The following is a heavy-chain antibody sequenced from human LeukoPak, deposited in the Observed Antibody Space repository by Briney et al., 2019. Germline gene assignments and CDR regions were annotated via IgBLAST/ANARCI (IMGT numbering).Heavy chain of an antibody. J-gene: IGHJ4*02. CDR3: ARGPSSHIDY. V-gene: IGHV3-48*04. CDR1: GFTFNSYA. Sequence: ESGGSLRLSCAASGFTFNSYAMSWVRQAPGKGLEWVSYISSSSAIYYADSVKGRFTISRDNAKNSLYLQMNSLRAEDTAVYYCARGPSSHIDYWGQGTLVTVSS. CDR2: ISSSSAI.